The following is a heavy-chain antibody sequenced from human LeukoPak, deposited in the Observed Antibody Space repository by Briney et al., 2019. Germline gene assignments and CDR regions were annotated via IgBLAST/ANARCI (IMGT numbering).Heavy chain of an antibody. D-gene: IGHD1-1*01. V-gene: IGHV4-39*01. CDR1: GFTFSSYA. Sequence: PGGSLRLSCAASGFTFSSYAMSWVRQPPGKGLEWIGSFYYSGSTYYNPSLKSRVTISVDTSKKQFSLKLSSVTAADTAVYYCARHTTKTWDYWGQGTLVTVSS. CDR2: FYYSGST. J-gene: IGHJ4*02. CDR3: ARHTTKTWDY.